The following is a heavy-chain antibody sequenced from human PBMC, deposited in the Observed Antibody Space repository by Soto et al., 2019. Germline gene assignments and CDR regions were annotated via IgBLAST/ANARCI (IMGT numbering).Heavy chain of an antibody. J-gene: IGHJ6*02. Sequence: QMQLVQSGAEVKKPGASVRVSCKASGHIVTSYYVHWVRQAPGQGLEWTGVIDPIGGRATYAQRFQGRVTWTRDTSTRTGYMEWSSRSSEDTAGYYGARGAVALFAGGSGMDFGAKGPRSPSP. D-gene: IGHD3-10*01. CDR2: IDPIGGRA. CDR1: GHIVTSYY. V-gene: IGHV1-46*01. CDR3: ARGAVALFAGGSGMDF.